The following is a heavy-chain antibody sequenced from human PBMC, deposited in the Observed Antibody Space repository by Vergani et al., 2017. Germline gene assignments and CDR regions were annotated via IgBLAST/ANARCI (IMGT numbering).Heavy chain of an antibody. CDR1: GGSISSYY. Sequence: VQLLESGPGLVKPSETLSLTCTVSGGSISSYYWSWIRQPPGKGLEWIGYIYYSGSTNYNPSLKSRVTISVDTSKNQFSLKLSSVTAADTAGYYCARVAYGDYYYYFDYWGQGTLVTVSS. V-gene: IGHV4-59*01. J-gene: IGHJ4*02. CDR2: IYYSGST. D-gene: IGHD4-17*01. CDR3: ARVAYGDYYYYFDY.